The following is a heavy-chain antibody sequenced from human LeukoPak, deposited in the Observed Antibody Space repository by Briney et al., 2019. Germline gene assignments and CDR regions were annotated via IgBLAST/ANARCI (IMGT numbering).Heavy chain of an antibody. CDR2: ISAYNGNT. J-gene: IGHJ6*02. V-gene: IGHV1-18*01. Sequence: GASVKVSCKASGYTFTSYGISWVRQAPGQGLEWMGWISAYNGNTNYAQKLQGRVTMTTATSTSTAYMELRSLRSDDTAVYYCAREGTIFGVVINNYYYYGMDVWGQGTTVTVSS. CDR1: GYTFTSYG. D-gene: IGHD3-3*01. CDR3: AREGTIFGVVINNYYYYGMDV.